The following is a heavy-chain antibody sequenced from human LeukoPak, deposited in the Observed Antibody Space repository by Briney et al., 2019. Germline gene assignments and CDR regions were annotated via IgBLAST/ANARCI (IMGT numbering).Heavy chain of an antibody. D-gene: IGHD5-18*01. J-gene: IGHJ4*02. V-gene: IGHV3-53*01. CDR1: GFTFSSYA. CDR3: ASSLGYSYEI. CDR2: IYSGGST. Sequence: AGGSLRLSCAASGFTFSSYAMSWVRQAPGKGLEWVSVIYSGGSTYYADSVKGRFTISRDNSKNTLYLQMNSLRAEDTAVYYCASSLGYSYEIWGQGTLVTVSS.